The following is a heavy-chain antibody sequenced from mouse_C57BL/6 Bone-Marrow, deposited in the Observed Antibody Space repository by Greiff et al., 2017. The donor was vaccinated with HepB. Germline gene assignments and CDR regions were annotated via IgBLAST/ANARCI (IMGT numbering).Heavy chain of an antibody. D-gene: IGHD1-1*01. J-gene: IGHJ1*03. V-gene: IGHV1-50*01. CDR1: GYTFTSYW. Sequence: VQLQQPGAELVKPGASVKLSCKASGYTFTSYWMQWVKQRPGQGLEWIGEIDPSDGYTNYNQKFKGKATLTVDTSSSTAYMQLSSLTSEDSAVYYCARGPIYYYDREYFDVWGTGTTVTVSA. CDR2: IDPSDGYT. CDR3: ARGPIYYYDREYFDV.